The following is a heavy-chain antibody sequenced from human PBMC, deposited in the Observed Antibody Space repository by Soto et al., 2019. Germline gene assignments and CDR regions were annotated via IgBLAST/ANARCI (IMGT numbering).Heavy chain of an antibody. CDR1: GFIFGNYM. CDR3: APHVHCSGGSCHYDAFDI. V-gene: IGHV3-23*01. Sequence: EVQLLESGGGLVQPGESLRLSCAFSGFIFGNYMMTWVRQAPGKGLEWVSTIRDGGESTYYADSVKGRFTISRDNSKKTLYLQMDSLGVEDTXVYYCAPHVHCSGGSCHYDAFDIRGQGTMVTVSS. D-gene: IGHD2-15*01. J-gene: IGHJ3*02. CDR2: IRDGGEST.